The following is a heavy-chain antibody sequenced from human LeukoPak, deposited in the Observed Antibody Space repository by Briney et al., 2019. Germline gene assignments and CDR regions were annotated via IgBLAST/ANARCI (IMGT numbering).Heavy chain of an antibody. CDR2: IYYSGST. J-gene: IGHJ4*02. CDR1: GGSISSYY. D-gene: IGHD1-26*01. CDR3: ARISGSYFDY. Sequence: PSETLPLTCTVSGGSISSYYWSWIRQPPGKGLEWIGYIYYSGSTNYNPSLKSRVTISVDTSKNQFSLKLSSVTAADTAVYYCARISGSYFDYWGQGTLVTVSS. V-gene: IGHV4-59*01.